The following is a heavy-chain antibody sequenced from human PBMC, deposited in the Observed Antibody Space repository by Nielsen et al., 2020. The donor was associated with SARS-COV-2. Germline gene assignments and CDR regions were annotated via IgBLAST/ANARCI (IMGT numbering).Heavy chain of an antibody. CDR2: ISAYNGNT. V-gene: IGHV1-18*01. CDR3: ARDPSGIYYFDH. D-gene: IGHD1-26*01. J-gene: IGHJ4*02. Sequence: ASVKVSCKASGYTFTSYGISWVRQAPGQGLEWMGWISAYNGNTNYAQKLQGRVTMTTDTSTSTAYMELRSLKSDDTAVYYCARDPSGIYYFDHWGQGTLVTVSS. CDR1: GYTFTSYG.